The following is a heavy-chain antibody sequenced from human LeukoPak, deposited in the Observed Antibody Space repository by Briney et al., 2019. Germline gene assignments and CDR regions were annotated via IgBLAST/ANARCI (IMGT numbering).Heavy chain of an antibody. CDR2: IYTSGSI. CDR3: ATADFWSGPGAFDI. D-gene: IGHD3-3*01. Sequence: SETLSLTCTVSGGSISSGSYYWSWIRQPAGKGLEWIGRIYTSGSINYNPSLKSRVTISVDTSKNQFSLKLSSVTAADTAVYYCATADFWSGPGAFDIWGQGTMVTVSS. J-gene: IGHJ3*02. CDR1: GGSISSGSYY. V-gene: IGHV4-61*02.